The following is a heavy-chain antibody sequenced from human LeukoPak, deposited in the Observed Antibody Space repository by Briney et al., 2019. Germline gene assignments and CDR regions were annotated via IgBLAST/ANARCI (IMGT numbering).Heavy chain of an antibody. J-gene: IGHJ6*02. CDR3: VKASGAYYYSLDV. Sequence: GGPLRLSCAASGFTFSSYSMNWVRQAPGKGLEWVSSISSSSSYIYYADSVKGRFTISRDNAKNSLYLQMSSLRAEDTAVYFCVKASGAYYYSLDVWGQGTTVTVSS. CDR2: ISSSSSYI. CDR1: GFTFSSYS. V-gene: IGHV3-21*01.